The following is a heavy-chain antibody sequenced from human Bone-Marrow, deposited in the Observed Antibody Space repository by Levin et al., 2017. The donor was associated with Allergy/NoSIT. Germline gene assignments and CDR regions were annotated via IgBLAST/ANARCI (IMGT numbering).Heavy chain of an antibody. CDR3: AGGDTIFVVVMKGFDY. Sequence: PGASVKVSCKASGGTFSSYAISWVRQAPGQGLEWMGGIIPIFGTANYAQKFQGRVTITADESTSTAYMELSSLRSEDTAVYYCAGGDTIFVVVMKGFDYWGQGTLVTVSS. V-gene: IGHV1-69*13. CDR2: IIPIFGTA. D-gene: IGHD3-3*01. J-gene: IGHJ4*02. CDR1: GGTFSSYA.